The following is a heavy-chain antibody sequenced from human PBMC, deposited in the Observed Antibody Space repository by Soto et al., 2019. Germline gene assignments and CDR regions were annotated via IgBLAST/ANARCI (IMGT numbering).Heavy chain of an antibody. D-gene: IGHD6-6*01. CDR2: INLNSGDT. J-gene: IGHJ5*02. Sequence: ASVKVSCKASGYTFTDYYMEWVRQAPGQGLEWMGWINLNSGDTNFAQQFQGRVTMTRDTSITTAYMDLTRLTSDDTAVYYCARARPPFNWFDRRGQGTLVTVSS. CDR1: GYTFTDYY. V-gene: IGHV1-2*02. CDR3: ARARPPFNWFDR.